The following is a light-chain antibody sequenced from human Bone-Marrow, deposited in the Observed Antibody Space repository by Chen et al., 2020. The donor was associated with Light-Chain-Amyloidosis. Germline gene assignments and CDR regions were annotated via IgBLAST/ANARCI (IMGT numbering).Light chain of an antibody. V-gene: IGLV6-57*01. CDR2: EDD. J-gene: IGLJ3*02. Sequence: NFMLTQPHSVSESPGQTVIISSDRSSGSSATNFVQRYQQRPGSSPTTVVYEDDQKPSGVPDRFSGSIDSSSNSASLTNSGLKTEDEDDYYCQSYQGSSQGVFGGGTKLTAL. CDR3: QSYQGSSQGV. CDR1: SGSSATNF.